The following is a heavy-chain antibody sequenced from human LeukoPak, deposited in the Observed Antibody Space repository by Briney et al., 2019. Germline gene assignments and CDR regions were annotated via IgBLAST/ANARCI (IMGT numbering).Heavy chain of an antibody. Sequence: LAGGTLRLSCAASGFTFSSYAMSWVRQAPAKGLEWGSAISGSGGSTYYADSVKGRVTISRDNSKNTLYLQMNSLRAEDTAVYYCAKGGDTAMYYYYYMDVWGKGTTVTVSS. CDR2: ISGSGGST. CDR3: AKGGDTAMYYYYYMDV. D-gene: IGHD5-18*01. J-gene: IGHJ6*03. V-gene: IGHV3-23*01. CDR1: GFTFSSYA.